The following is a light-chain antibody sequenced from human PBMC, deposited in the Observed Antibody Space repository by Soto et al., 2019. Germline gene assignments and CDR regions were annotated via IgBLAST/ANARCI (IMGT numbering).Light chain of an antibody. CDR1: QSVSSSF. CDR2: AAS. CDR3: HQYGSSPLLT. Sequence: EIVLTQSPGTLSLFPGERATLSCRASQSVSSSFLAWYQQKPGQAPRLLISAASSRATGIPDRFSGSGSGTDFTLTISRLEPEDFAEYYCHQYGSSPLLTFGGGTKVEIK. V-gene: IGKV3-20*01. J-gene: IGKJ4*01.